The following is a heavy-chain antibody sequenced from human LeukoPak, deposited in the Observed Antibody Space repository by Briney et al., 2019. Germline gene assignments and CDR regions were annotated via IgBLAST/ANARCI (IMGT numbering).Heavy chain of an antibody. Sequence: SETLSLTCTVSGGSISSSSAYWGWIRQPPGKGLEWIGYIYYSGSTNYNPSLKSRVTISVDTSKNQFSLKLSSVTDADTAVYYCARVGSRWSWFDPWGQGTLVTASS. CDR1: GGSISSSSAY. V-gene: IGHV4-61*05. D-gene: IGHD1-26*01. CDR2: IYYSGST. CDR3: ARVGSRWSWFDP. J-gene: IGHJ5*02.